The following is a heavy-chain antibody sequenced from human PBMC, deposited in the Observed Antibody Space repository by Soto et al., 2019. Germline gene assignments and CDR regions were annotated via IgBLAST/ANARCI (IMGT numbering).Heavy chain of an antibody. CDR1: GGSIIRSSYY. CDR3: ARSGSGWLDY. J-gene: IGHJ4*02. V-gene: IGHV4-39*07. Sequence: SETLSLTCTVSGGSIIRSSYYWGWIRQPPGRGLEWIGSISYSGSTYYNPSLKSRVTISVDTSKNQFSLKLSSVTAADTAVYYCARSGSGWLDYWGQGTLVTVSS. CDR2: ISYSGST. D-gene: IGHD6-19*01.